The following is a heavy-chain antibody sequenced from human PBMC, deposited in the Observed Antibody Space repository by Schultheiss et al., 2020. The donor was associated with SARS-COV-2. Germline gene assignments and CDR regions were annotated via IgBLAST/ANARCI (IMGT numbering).Heavy chain of an antibody. Sequence: ASVKVSCKASGYTLITYGISWVRQAPGQGLEWMGWIAAYNEKTNYAEKFQDRVTMTTDTSTSTAYMELRRLTSDDTAVYYCARRNYGFDVWGQGTTVTVSS. CDR3: ARRNYGFDV. CDR2: IAAYNEKT. CDR1: GYTLITYG. J-gene: IGHJ6*02. V-gene: IGHV1-18*01.